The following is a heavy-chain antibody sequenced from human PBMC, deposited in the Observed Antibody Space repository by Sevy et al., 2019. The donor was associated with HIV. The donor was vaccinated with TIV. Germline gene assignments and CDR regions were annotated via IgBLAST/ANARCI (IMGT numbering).Heavy chain of an antibody. D-gene: IGHD5-18*01. V-gene: IGHV1-2*02. CDR2: INPNSGGT. Sequence: ASVKVSCKASGYTFTDYYMHWVRQAPGHGLEWMGWINPNSGGTNYAQKFQGRVTMTRDTSISTAYMELGRLRSADTAVYYCASGRYSYGLYYFDYWGQGTLVTVSS. CDR3: ASGRYSYGLYYFDY. J-gene: IGHJ4*02. CDR1: GYTFTDYY.